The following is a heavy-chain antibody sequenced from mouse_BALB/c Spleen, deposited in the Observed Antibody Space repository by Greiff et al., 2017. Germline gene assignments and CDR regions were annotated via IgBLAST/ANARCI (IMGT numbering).Heavy chain of an antibody. CDR3: AKNDYDGYYYAMDY. J-gene: IGHJ4*01. CDR1: GFSLTDYG. CDR2: IWGGGST. V-gene: IGHV2-6-5*01. Sequence: VQRVESGPGLVAPSQSLSITCTVSGFSLTDYGVSWIRQPPGKGLEWLGVIWGGGSTYYNSALKSRLSISKDNSKSQVFLKMNSLQTDDTAMYYCAKNDYDGYYYAMDYWGQGTSVTVSS. D-gene: IGHD2-4*01.